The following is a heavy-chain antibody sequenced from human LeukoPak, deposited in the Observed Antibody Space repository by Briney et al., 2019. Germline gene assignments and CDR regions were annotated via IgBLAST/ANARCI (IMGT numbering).Heavy chain of an antibody. CDR2: IYTSGST. V-gene: IGHV4-4*07. D-gene: IGHD3-10*01. CDR3: ARSPFGEPPHYYYGMDV. CDR1: GGSISSYY. Sequence: SETLSLTCTVSGGSISSYYWSWIRQPAVKGLEWIGRIYTSGSTNYNPSLKSRVTMSVDTSKNQFSLKLSSVTAADTAVYYCARSPFGEPPHYYYGMDVWGQGTTVTVSS. J-gene: IGHJ6*02.